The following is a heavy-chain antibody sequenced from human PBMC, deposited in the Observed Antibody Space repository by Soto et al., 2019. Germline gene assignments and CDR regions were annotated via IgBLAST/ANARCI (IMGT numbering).Heavy chain of an antibody. J-gene: IGHJ4*02. D-gene: IGHD1-26*01. CDR2: ISSSSSTI. Sequence: GGSLRLSCAASGFTFSSYSMNWVRQAPGKGLEWVSYISSSSSTIYYADSVKGRFTISRDNAKNSLYLQMNSLRDEDTAVYYCARENQYSGSSPTLGYWGQGTLVTVSS. CDR1: GFTFSSYS. CDR3: ARENQYSGSSPTLGY. V-gene: IGHV3-48*02.